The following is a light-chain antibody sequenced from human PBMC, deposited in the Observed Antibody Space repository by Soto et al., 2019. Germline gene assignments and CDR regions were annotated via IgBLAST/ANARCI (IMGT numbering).Light chain of an antibody. CDR1: HDISTY. CDR2: EAS. CDR3: QQVYVYPST. V-gene: IGKV1-9*01. J-gene: IGKJ4*01. Sequence: DIQVTQYPSLLSGSVGDRVTITCRASHDISTYLAWYQQKPGKAPKLMIYEASTLQSGVPSRFSGSGSGTEFTLTISGLLPEDFATYYCQQVYVYPSTFGGGTKVDIK.